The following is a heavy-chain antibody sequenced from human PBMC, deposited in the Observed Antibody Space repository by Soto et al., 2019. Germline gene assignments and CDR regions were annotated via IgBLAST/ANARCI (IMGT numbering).Heavy chain of an antibody. D-gene: IGHD1-7*01. CDR1: GYTFTSYG. CDR3: ARDGSDELELKGNAFDI. Sequence: ASVKVSCKASGYTFTSYGISWVRQAPGQGLEWMGWISAYNGNTNYAQKLQGRVTMTTDTSTSTAYMELRSLRSDDTAVYYCARDGSDELELKGNAFDIWGQGTMVPVSS. CDR2: ISAYNGNT. J-gene: IGHJ3*02. V-gene: IGHV1-18*01.